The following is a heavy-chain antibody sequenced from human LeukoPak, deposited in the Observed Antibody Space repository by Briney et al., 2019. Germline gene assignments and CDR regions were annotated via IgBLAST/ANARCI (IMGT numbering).Heavy chain of an antibody. CDR3: ARDRSSLGLWFGELRN. Sequence: GESLKISCKGSGYRFTNYRIGWVRQAPGKGLEWVSYISSRDNTKYYADSVKGRFTISRDDAKNSLYLQMNSLRAEDTAVYYCARDRSSLGLWFGELRNWGQGTLVTVSS. J-gene: IGHJ4*02. CDR2: ISSRDNTK. CDR1: GYRFTNYR. D-gene: IGHD3-10*01. V-gene: IGHV3-48*04.